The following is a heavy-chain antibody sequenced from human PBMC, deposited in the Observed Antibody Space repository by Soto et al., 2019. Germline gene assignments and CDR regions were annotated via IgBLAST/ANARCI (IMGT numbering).Heavy chain of an antibody. D-gene: IGHD2-15*01. CDR3: ARSGCTGGSCYSYYFDY. Sequence: QVQLVQSGAEVKKPGASVKVSCKASGYTFTSYGISWVRQAPGQGLEWMGWISAYNGNTNYAQKLQGRVPMTTDTHPSTAYRALRTLRTDHTAVYYCARSGCTGGSCYSYYFDYGGQGTLVTVSS. J-gene: IGHJ4*02. CDR2: ISAYNGNT. CDR1: GYTFTSYG. V-gene: IGHV1-18*01.